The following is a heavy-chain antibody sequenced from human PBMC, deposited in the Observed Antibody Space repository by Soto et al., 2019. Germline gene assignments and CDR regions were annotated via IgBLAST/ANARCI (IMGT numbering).Heavy chain of an antibody. J-gene: IGHJ5*02. V-gene: IGHV4-31*03. CDR1: GGSISSGGYY. CDR2: IYYSGST. D-gene: IGHD6-13*01. CDR3: AREYGGYDLVAAAGIPAYNWFDP. Sequence: SETLSLTCTVSGGSISSGGYYWSWIRQHPGKGLEWIGYIYYSGSTYYNPSLKSRVTISVDTSKNQFSLKLSSVTAADTAVYYCAREYGGYDLVAAAGIPAYNWFDPWGQGTLVTVSS.